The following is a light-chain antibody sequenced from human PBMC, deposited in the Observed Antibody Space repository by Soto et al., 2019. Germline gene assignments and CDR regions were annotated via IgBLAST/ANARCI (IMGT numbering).Light chain of an antibody. J-gene: IGLJ2*01. V-gene: IGLV2-14*01. CDR3: TSYTSSSTLVI. CDR1: SSEVGGYNY. Sequence: QSALTQPASVSGSPGQSITISCTGTSSEVGGYNYVSWYQQHAGKAPKLMIYEVSNRPSGVSNRFSGSKSGNTASLTISGLQADDDANYYCTSYTSSSTLVIFGGGTQVTVL. CDR2: EVS.